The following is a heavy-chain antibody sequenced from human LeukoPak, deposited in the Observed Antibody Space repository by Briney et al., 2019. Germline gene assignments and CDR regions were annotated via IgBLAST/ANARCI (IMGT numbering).Heavy chain of an antibody. D-gene: IGHD3-10*01. CDR1: GASISSSNW. CDR2: IHHSGST. V-gene: IGHV4-4*02. Sequence: SGTLSLTCAVSGASISSSNWWSWVRQPPGKGVEWIGEIHHSGSTNYNPSLKSRVTISVDTSKNQFSLKLSSVTAADTAVYYCARSMVRGVFDYWGQGTLVTVSS. J-gene: IGHJ4*02. CDR3: ARSMVRGVFDY.